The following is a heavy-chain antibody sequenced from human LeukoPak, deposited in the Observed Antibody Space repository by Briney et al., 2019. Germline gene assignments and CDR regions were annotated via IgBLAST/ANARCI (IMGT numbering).Heavy chain of an antibody. CDR2: IYYSGST. Sequence: PSETLSLTCTFSGASLSSYYWSWIRQPPGKGLEWIGYIYYSGSTNYNPSLKSRVTISVDTSKNQFSLKLSSVTAADTAVYYCARGVTMVRGGAFDIWGQGTLVTVSS. J-gene: IGHJ4*02. D-gene: IGHD3-10*01. CDR3: ARGVTMVRGGAFDI. CDR1: GASLSSYY. V-gene: IGHV4-59*01.